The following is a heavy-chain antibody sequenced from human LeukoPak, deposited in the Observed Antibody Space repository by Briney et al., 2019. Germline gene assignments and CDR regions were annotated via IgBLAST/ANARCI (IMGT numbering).Heavy chain of an antibody. CDR1: GFTFSTFA. Sequence: QSGGSLRLSCAASGFTFSTFAMIWVRQPPGKGLEWVSSIFQGGGEIHYADSVRGQFTISRDNSKSTLFLQMNSLRAEDSAIYYCATYRQVLLPFESWGQGTLVTVSS. D-gene: IGHD5-18*01. V-gene: IGHV3-23*01. CDR3: ATYRQVLLPFES. J-gene: IGHJ4*02. CDR2: IFQGGGEI.